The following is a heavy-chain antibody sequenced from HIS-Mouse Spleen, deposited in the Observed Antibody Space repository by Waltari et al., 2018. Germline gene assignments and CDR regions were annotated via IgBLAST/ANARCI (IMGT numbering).Heavy chain of an antibody. CDR1: GCSISSSLYY. V-gene: IGHV4-39*07. CDR3: AREIPYSSSWYDWYFDL. CDR2: IYYSGST. D-gene: IGHD6-13*01. J-gene: IGHJ2*01. Sequence: QLQLQESGPGLVKPSETVSLTCTVSGCSISSSLYYLGWIRQPPGKGLEWIGSIYYSGSTYYNPSLKSRVTISVDTSKNQFSLKLSSVTAADTAVYYCAREIPYSSSWYDWYFDLWGRGTLVTVSS.